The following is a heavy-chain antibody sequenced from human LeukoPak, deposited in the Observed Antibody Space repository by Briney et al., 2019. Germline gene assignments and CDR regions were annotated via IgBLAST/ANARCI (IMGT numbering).Heavy chain of an antibody. D-gene: IGHD6-19*01. Sequence: PSETLSLTCTVSGGTISSYYWSWIRQPPGKGLEWIGYIYYSGSTNYNPSLKSRVTISVDTSKNQFSLKLSSVTAADTAVYYCARGPSIAVAGSWTGYYFDYWGQGTLVTVSS. CDR2: IYYSGST. V-gene: IGHV4-59*01. J-gene: IGHJ4*02. CDR3: ARGPSIAVAGSWTGYYFDY. CDR1: GGTISSYY.